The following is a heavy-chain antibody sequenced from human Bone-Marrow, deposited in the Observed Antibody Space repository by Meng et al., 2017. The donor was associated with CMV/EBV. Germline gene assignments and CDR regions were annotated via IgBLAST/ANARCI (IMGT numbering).Heavy chain of an antibody. CDR1: GFTFSSYA. V-gene: IGHV3-30*04. CDR2: ISYDGSNK. Sequence: GGSLRLSCAASGFTFSSYAMHWVRQAPGKGLEWVAVISYDGSNKYYADSVKGRFTISRDNSKNTLYLQMNSLRAEDTAVYYCARGGGEGYCSSTSCPHYYYYGMDVWGQGTTVTVSS. CDR3: ARGGGEGYCSSTSCPHYYYYGMDV. J-gene: IGHJ6*02. D-gene: IGHD2-2*01.